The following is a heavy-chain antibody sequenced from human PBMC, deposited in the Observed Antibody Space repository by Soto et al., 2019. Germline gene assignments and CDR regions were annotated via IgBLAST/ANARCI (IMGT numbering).Heavy chain of an antibody. V-gene: IGHV3-15*07. D-gene: IGHD2-15*01. CDR2: IKSKTDGGTT. J-gene: IGHJ4*02. CDR3: TKEMAVAETVLAY. CDR1: GFTFSNAW. Sequence: GGSLRLSCAASGFTFSNAWMNWVRQAPGKGLEWVGRIKSKTDGGTTDYAAPVKGRFTISRDDSKNTLYLQMNSLKTKETEENYGTKEMAVAETVLAYWGKGTLVPVTP.